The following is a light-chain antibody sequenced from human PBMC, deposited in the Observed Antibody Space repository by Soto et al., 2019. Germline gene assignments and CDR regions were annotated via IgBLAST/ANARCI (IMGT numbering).Light chain of an antibody. CDR2: GAS. Sequence: IVLTQSPGTLSLSPGERATLSCRASQSVSISYLAWYQQKPGQAPRLLIYGASYRATGIPDRFSGSGSGTDFTLTISRLEPEDFAVYYCQQGGNSPRVTFGGGTKVEIK. J-gene: IGKJ4*01. CDR3: QQGGNSPRVT. CDR1: QSVSISY. V-gene: IGKV3-20*01.